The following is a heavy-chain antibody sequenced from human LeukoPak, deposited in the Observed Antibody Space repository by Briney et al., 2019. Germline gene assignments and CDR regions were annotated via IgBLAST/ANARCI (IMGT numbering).Heavy chain of an antibody. CDR2: ITGSGYHT. D-gene: IGHD5/OR15-5a*01. V-gene: IGHV3-23*01. J-gene: IGHJ6*02. Sequence: GGSLRLSCAASGFTFTDYAMSWVRQAPGKGLEWVSTITGSGYHTFFAASVKGRSTISRDNSKNTLYLQMNSLRVEDTAVYYCATRSLSTGTYGMDVWGQGTTVTVSS. CDR3: ATRSLSTGTYGMDV. CDR1: GFTFTDYA.